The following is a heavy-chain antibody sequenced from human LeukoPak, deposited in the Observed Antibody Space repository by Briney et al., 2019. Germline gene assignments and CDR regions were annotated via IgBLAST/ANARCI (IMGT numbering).Heavy chain of an antibody. CDR3: ARDFGGETGNFDY. D-gene: IGHD3-10*01. V-gene: IGHV1-24*01. J-gene: IGHJ4*02. CDR2: FDPEDGET. CDR1: GYTLTELS. Sequence: GASVKVSCKVSGYTLTELSMHWVRQAPGKGLEWMGGFDPEDGETIYAQKFQGRVTMTEDTSTDTAYMELSRLRSDDTAVYYCARDFGGETGNFDYWGQGTLVTVSS.